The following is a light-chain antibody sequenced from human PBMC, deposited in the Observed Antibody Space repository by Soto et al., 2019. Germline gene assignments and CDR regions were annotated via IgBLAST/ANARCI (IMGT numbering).Light chain of an antibody. Sequence: QSALTQPASVSGSPGQSITFSCTGTSSDVGGYNYVSWYQQHPAKAPKLMIYDVSDRPSGVSSRFSGSKSGNTASLTISGLQAEDEADYYCSSYTSRTTLVFGGGTQLTVL. CDR3: SSYTSRTTLV. J-gene: IGLJ7*01. V-gene: IGLV2-14*03. CDR1: SSDVGGYNY. CDR2: DVS.